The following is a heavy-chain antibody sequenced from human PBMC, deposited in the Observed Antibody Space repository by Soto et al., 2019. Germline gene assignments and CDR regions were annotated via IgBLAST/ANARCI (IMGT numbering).Heavy chain of an antibody. J-gene: IGHJ6*02. CDR1: NGSVSSGTYS. CDR3: AKGHYCYGMDV. V-gene: IGHV4-30-2*01. Sequence: PSETLPLTCTVSNGSVSSGTYSWSWVLQPPGKGLEWIGYIYYSGTTYYTPSLKSRLTMSMDRAHDHFSLNLTSVTSAGTVVYFCAKGHYCYGMDVLGQGITVTVSS. CDR2: IYYSGTT.